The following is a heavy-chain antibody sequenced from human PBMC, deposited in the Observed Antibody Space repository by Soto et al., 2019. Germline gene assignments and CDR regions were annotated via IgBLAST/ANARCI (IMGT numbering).Heavy chain of an antibody. J-gene: IGHJ5*02. Sequence: SVKVSCKASGGTFSSYAISWVRQAPGQGLEWMGGIIPIFGTANYAQKFQGRVTITADESTSTAYMELSSLRSEDTAVYYCARDGGYSYGLNWFDPWGQGTLVTVSS. CDR2: IIPIFGTA. CDR3: ARDGGYSYGLNWFDP. V-gene: IGHV1-69*13. CDR1: GGTFSSYA. D-gene: IGHD5-18*01.